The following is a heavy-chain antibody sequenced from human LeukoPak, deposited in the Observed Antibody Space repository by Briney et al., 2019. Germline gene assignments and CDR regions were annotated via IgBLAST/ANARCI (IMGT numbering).Heavy chain of an antibody. Sequence: GGSLRLSCAASGFTFSSYSMNWVRQAPGKGLEWVSSISSSSSYIYYADSVKGRFTISRDNAENSLYLQMNSLRAEDTAVYYCARVFTIFGVPYYFDYWGQGTLVTVSS. D-gene: IGHD3-3*01. V-gene: IGHV3-21*01. CDR3: ARVFTIFGVPYYFDY. CDR1: GFTFSSYS. J-gene: IGHJ4*02. CDR2: ISSSSSYI.